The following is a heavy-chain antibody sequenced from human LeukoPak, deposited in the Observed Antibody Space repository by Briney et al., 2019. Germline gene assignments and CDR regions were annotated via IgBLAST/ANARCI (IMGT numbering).Heavy chain of an antibody. Sequence: SETLSLTCAVYGGSFSGYYWSWLRQPPGKGLEWIGEINHSGSTNYNPSLKSRVTISVDTSKNQFSLKLSSVTAADTAVYYCARGRGDTAMVKGSYYMDVWGKGTTVTVSS. CDR3: ARGRGDTAMVKGSYYMDV. V-gene: IGHV4-34*01. D-gene: IGHD5-18*01. J-gene: IGHJ6*03. CDR1: GGSFSGYY. CDR2: INHSGST.